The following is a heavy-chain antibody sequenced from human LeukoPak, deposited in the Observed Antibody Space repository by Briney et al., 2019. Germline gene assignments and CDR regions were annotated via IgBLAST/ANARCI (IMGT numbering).Heavy chain of an antibody. D-gene: IGHD3-10*02. V-gene: IGHV4-61*01. Sequence: SETLSLTCTVSGGSVSSGSYYWSWIRQPPGKGLEWIGYIYYSGSTNYNPSLKSRVTISVDTSKNQFSLKLSSVTAADTAVYYCASDEYYVISEPSLPDIWGQGTMVTVSS. CDR2: IYYSGST. CDR3: ASDEYYVISEPSLPDI. J-gene: IGHJ3*02. CDR1: GGSVSSGSYY.